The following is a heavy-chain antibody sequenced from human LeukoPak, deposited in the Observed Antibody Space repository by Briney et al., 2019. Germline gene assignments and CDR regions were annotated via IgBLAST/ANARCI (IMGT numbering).Heavy chain of an antibody. CDR3: ARQIAVAPFDY. Sequence: SVKVSCKASGYTFIRYHMHWVRQAPGQGLEWMGGIIPIFGTANYAQKFQGRVTITADESTSTAYMELSSLRSEDTAVYYCARQIAVAPFDYWGQGTLVTVSS. CDR1: GYTFIRYH. CDR2: IIPIFGTA. V-gene: IGHV1-69*13. J-gene: IGHJ4*02. D-gene: IGHD6-19*01.